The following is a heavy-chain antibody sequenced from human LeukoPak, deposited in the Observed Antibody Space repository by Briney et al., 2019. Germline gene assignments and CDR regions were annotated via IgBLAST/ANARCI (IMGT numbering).Heavy chain of an antibody. J-gene: IGHJ4*02. CDR2: IYYRGTT. V-gene: IGHV4-39*07. D-gene: IGHD3-22*01. CDR3: ARETGSGYGVGY. Sequence: SETLSLTCTVSGGSISSGSYYWSWIRQPPGKGLEWIGNIYYRGTTYYNPSLKSRVTISVDTSKNQFSLNLTSVTAADTAVYYCARETGSGYGVGYWGRGTLVTVSS. CDR1: GGSISSGSYY.